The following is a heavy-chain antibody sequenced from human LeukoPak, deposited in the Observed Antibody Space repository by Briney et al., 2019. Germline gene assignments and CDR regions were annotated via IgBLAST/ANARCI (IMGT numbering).Heavy chain of an antibody. V-gene: IGHV1-24*01. CDR3: ATEYLGYSSGWHTGDY. Sequence: ASVKVSCKASGYTFTSYAMNWVRQAPGKGLEWMGGFDPEDGETIYAQKFQGRVTMTEDTSTDTAYMELSSLRSEDTAVYYCATEYLGYSSGWHTGDYWGQGTLVTVSS. D-gene: IGHD6-19*01. J-gene: IGHJ4*02. CDR2: FDPEDGET. CDR1: GYTFTSYA.